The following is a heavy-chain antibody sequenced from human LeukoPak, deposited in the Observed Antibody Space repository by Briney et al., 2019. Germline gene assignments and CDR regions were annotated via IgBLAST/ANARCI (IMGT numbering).Heavy chain of an antibody. J-gene: IGHJ4*02. CDR1: GGSISSSSYY. Sequence: SETLSLTCTVSGGSISSSSYYWGWIRQPPGKGLEWIGSIYYSGSTYYNPSLKSRVTISVDTSKNQFSLKLSSVTAADTAVYYCARGRRGYSYGYMVAYFDYWGQGTLVTVSS. D-gene: IGHD5-18*01. V-gene: IGHV4-39*07. CDR3: ARGRRGYSYGYMVAYFDY. CDR2: IYYSGST.